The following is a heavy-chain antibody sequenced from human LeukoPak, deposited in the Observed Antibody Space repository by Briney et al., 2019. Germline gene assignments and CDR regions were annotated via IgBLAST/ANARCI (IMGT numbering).Heavy chain of an antibody. V-gene: IGHV4-61*02. CDR3: ARGGRDGYINWFDP. Sequence: SQTLSLTCTVSGGSISSGSYYWNWIRQPAGKGLEWIGRIYTSGSTNYNPSLKSRVTISVDTSKNQFSLKLSSVTAADTAVYYCARGGRDGYINWFDPWGQGTLVTVSS. D-gene: IGHD5-24*01. CDR2: IYTSGST. J-gene: IGHJ5*02. CDR1: GGSISSGSYY.